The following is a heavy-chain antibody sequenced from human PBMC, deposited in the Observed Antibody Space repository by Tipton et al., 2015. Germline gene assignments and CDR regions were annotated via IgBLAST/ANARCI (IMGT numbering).Heavy chain of an antibody. V-gene: IGHV6-1*01. CDR1: GDSVSSNSAT. CDR3: ARVGAGQLTSTPGGFDY. J-gene: IGHJ4*02. Sequence: GLVKPSQSLSLTCGISGDSVSSNSATWNWFRRSPSRGLEWLGRTYYRSKWYNDYAVSVKSRITIDPDTSKNQLSLQLNSVTPEDTAVYYCARVGAGQLTSTPGGFDYWGQGTLVTVSS. CDR2: TYYRSKWYN. D-gene: IGHD1-26*01.